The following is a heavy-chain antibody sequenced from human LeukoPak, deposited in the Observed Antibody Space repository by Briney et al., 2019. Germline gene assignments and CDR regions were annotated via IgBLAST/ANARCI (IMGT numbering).Heavy chain of an antibody. CDR1: GFTFSSYG. CDR2: ISYDGSNK. CDR3: RGEAWFDP. V-gene: IGHV3-30*03. J-gene: IGHJ5*02. Sequence: PGRSLRLSCAASGFTFSSYGMHWVRQAPGKGLEWVAVISYDGSNKYYADSVKGRFTISRDNSKSTLYLQMNSLRAEDTAVYYCRGEAWFDPWGQGTLVTVSS.